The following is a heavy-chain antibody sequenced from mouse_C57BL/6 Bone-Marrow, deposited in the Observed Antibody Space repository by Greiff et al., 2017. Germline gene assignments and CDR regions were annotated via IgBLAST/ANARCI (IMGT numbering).Heavy chain of an antibody. V-gene: IGHV2-9-1*01. CDR3: ARMEIYYGAPGFAY. D-gene: IGHD2-1*01. CDR1: GFSLTSYA. Sequence: VKLMESGPGLVAPSQSLSITCTVSGFSLTSYAISWVRQPPGKGLEWLGVIWTGGGTNYNSALKSRLSISKDNSKSQVFLKMNSLQTYDTARYYCARMEIYYGAPGFAYGGQGTLVTVSA. J-gene: IGHJ3*01. CDR2: IWTGGGT.